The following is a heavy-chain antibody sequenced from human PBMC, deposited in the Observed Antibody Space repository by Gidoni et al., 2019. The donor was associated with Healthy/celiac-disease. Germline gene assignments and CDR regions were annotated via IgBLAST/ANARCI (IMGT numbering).Heavy chain of an antibody. J-gene: IGHJ4*02. CDR3: TTRLPHYYDSSGYYYFVDY. V-gene: IGHV3-73*02. CDR1: GVNFSGSD. Sequence: EVQLVESGGGLVQPGGSLKLSCAASGVNFSGSDMHWVRQASGKGLECVGRIRSKANSYATAYAASVKGRFTISRDDSKNTAYLQMNSLKTEDTAVYYCTTRLPHYYDSSGYYYFVDYWGQGTLVTVSS. D-gene: IGHD3-22*01. CDR2: IRSKANSYAT.